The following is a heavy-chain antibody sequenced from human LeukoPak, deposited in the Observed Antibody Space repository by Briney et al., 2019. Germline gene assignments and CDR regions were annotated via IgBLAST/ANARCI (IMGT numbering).Heavy chain of an antibody. V-gene: IGHV1-18*01. CDR1: GYTFTNYG. CDR3: ARSSVGYFYDNTGYYPLDY. Sequence: ASVKVSCKASGYTFTNYGISWVRQDPGQGLEWMGWISAYTGNTNYAQNFQGRVTMTTDTSTSTAFMELRSLRSDDTAVYYCARSSVGYFYDNTGYYPLDYWGQGTLVTVSS. J-gene: IGHJ4*02. D-gene: IGHD3-22*01. CDR2: ISAYTGNT.